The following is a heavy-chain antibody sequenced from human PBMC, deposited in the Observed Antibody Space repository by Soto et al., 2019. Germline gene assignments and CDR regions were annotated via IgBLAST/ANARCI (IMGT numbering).Heavy chain of an antibody. CDR3: AKADGEQWLLPHLDK. D-gene: IGHD6-19*01. J-gene: IGHJ4*02. CDR2: ISCCGGST. CDR1: GFNFKKFA. V-gene: IGHV3-23*01. Sequence: EVQLLESGGGVVQPGGSLRLSCVASGFNFKKFAMSWVRQAPGEGLEWVSGISCCGGSTSYADSVKGRFSIARDDSTNTLSLQMNNLRVEDTAXYYCAKADGEQWLLPHLDKWGQGTLVTVS.